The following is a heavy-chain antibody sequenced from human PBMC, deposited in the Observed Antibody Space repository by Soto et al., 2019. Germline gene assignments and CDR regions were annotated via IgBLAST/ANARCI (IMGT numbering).Heavy chain of an antibody. D-gene: IGHD2-2*01. Sequence: VGSLRLSCAASGFTFSSYAMSWVRQAPGKGLEWVSAISGSGGSTYYADSVKGRFTISRDNSKNTLYLQMNSLRAEDTAVYYCAKDRDIVVVPAATYYYGMDVWGQGTTVTVSS. CDR3: AKDRDIVVVPAATYYYGMDV. CDR2: ISGSGGST. J-gene: IGHJ6*02. CDR1: GFTFSSYA. V-gene: IGHV3-23*01.